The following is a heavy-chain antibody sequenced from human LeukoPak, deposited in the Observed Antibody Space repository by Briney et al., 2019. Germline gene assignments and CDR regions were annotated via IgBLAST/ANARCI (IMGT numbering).Heavy chain of an antibody. Sequence: PGGSLRLSCAASGFTFSSYAMHWVRQAPGKGLEWVAVISYDGSNKYYADSVKGRFTISRDNSKNTLYLQMNSLRAEDTAVYYCATPSLGSGYDYPSYFDYWGQGTLVTVSS. CDR1: GFTFSSYA. CDR2: ISYDGSNK. D-gene: IGHD5-12*01. V-gene: IGHV3-30*04. CDR3: ATPSLGSGYDYPSYFDY. J-gene: IGHJ4*02.